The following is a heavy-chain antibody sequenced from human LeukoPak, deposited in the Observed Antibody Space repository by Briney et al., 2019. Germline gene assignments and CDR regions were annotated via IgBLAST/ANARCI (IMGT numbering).Heavy chain of an antibody. CDR3: AHRLWSPGAFDI. D-gene: IGHD1-26*01. V-gene: IGHV2-5*02. CDR1: GFSLSTSGVG. J-gene: IGHJ3*02. CDR2: IYWDDDK. Sequence: SGPTLVNPTQTLTLTCTFSGFSLSTSGVGVGWIRQPPGKALEWLALIYWDDDKRYSPSLKSRLTITKDTSKNQVVLTMTNVDPVDTATYYCAHRLWSPGAFDIWGQGTMVTVSS.